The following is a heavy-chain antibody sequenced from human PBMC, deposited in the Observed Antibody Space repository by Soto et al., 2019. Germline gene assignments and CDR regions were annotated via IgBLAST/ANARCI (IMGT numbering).Heavy chain of an antibody. CDR1: GGSFSGYY. CDR2: INHSGTT. D-gene: IGHD2-2*01. Sequence: SETLSLTCAVYGGSFSGYYWSWIRQPPGKGLEWIGEINHSGTTNYNPSLKSRVTISVDTSKNQFSLKLSSVTAADTAVYYCAREAYCSSTSCPRGGYYYYYMDVWGKGTTVTVAS. V-gene: IGHV4-34*01. CDR3: AREAYCSSTSCPRGGYYYYYMDV. J-gene: IGHJ6*03.